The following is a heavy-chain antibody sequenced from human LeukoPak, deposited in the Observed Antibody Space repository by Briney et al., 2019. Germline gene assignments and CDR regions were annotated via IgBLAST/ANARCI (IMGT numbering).Heavy chain of an antibody. Sequence: PGGSLRLSCAASGFTFSSYAMSWVRQAPGKELEWVSAISGSGGSTYYADSVKGRFTISRDNSKNTLYLQMNSLRAEDTAVYYCAKRPRRDSSGWYFDYWGQGTLVTVSS. CDR2: ISGSGGST. D-gene: IGHD6-19*01. V-gene: IGHV3-23*01. J-gene: IGHJ4*02. CDR3: AKRPRRDSSGWYFDY. CDR1: GFTFSSYA.